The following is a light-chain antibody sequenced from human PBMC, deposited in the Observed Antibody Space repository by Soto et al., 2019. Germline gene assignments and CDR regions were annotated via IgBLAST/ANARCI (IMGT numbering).Light chain of an antibody. J-gene: IGKJ5*01. V-gene: IGKV3D-11*01. CDR2: DAS. Sequence: EIVLTQSPATLSLSPGERATLSCRASQGVSSYLAWYQQKPGQAPRLLIYDASNRATGIPARFSGSGPGTDFTLTISSLEPEDFAVYYCQQRSNWHPLTFGQGTRLEIK. CDR3: QQRSNWHPLT. CDR1: QGVSSY.